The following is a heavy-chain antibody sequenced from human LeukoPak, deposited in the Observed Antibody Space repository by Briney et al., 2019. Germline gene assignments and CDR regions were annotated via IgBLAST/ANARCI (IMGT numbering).Heavy chain of an antibody. CDR3: ASSTASRAFDM. CDR1: GFTFSSYS. V-gene: IGHV3-48*01. D-gene: IGHD3-3*02. J-gene: IGHJ3*02. Sequence: GGSLRLSCAASGFTFSSYSMNWVRQAPGKGLEWFSYISSGSSTIYYADSVKGRFTISRDNAKNSLYVQMNSLRAEDTAVYYCASSTASRAFDMWGQGTVVTVSS. CDR2: ISSGSSTI.